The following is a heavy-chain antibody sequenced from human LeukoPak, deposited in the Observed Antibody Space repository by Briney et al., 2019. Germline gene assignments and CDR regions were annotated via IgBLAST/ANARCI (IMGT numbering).Heavy chain of an antibody. V-gene: IGHV1-69*06. CDR1: GYTFTTYG. Sequence: ASVKVSCKASGYTFTTYGISWVRQAPGQGLEWMGGIIPIFGTANYAQKFQGRVTITADKSTSTAYMELSSLRSEDTAVYYCATNDIVATMGFDPWGQGTLVTVSS. CDR2: IIPIFGTA. CDR3: ATNDIVATMGFDP. D-gene: IGHD5-12*01. J-gene: IGHJ5*02.